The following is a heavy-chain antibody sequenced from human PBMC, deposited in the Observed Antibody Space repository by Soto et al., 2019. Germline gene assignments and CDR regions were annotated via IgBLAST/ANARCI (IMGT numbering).Heavy chain of an antibody. V-gene: IGHV3-33*01. CDR1: GFTFSSYG. CDR2: IWYDGSNK. D-gene: IGHD6-13*01. CDR3: ARGREVAAAGTFGY. Sequence: QVQLVESGGGVVQPGRSLRLSCAASGFTFSSYGMHWVRQAPGKGLEWVAVIWYDGSNKYYADSVKGRFTISRDNSKNTLYLQMNSLRAEDTAVYYCARGREVAAAGTFGYWGQGTLVTVSS. J-gene: IGHJ4*02.